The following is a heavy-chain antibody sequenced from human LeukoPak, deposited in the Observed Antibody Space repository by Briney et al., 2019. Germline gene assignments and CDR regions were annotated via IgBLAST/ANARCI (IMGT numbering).Heavy chain of an antibody. V-gene: IGHV4-4*07. CDR1: GGSISSYY. CDR3: AGDHGLSYGDYLLDYYFDY. J-gene: IGHJ4*02. CDR2: IYTSGST. D-gene: IGHD4-17*01. Sequence: SETLSLTCTVSGGSISSYYWSWIRQPAGKGLEWIGRIYTSGSTNYNPSLKSRVTMSVDTSKNQFSLKLSSVTAADTAVYYCAGDHGLSYGDYLLDYYFDYWGQGTLVTVSS.